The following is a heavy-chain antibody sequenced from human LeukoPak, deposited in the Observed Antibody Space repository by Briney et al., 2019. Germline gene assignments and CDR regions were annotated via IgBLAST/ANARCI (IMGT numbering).Heavy chain of an antibody. V-gene: IGHV3-21*01. CDR2: ISSSSSYI. Sequence: GGSLRLSGAASGFTFSSYSMNWVRQAPGKGLEWVSSISSSSSYIYYADSVKGRFTISRDNAKNSLYLQMNSLRAEDTAVYYCARGYSSGWCCYWGQGTLVTVSS. CDR1: GFTFSSYS. D-gene: IGHD6-19*01. J-gene: IGHJ4*02. CDR3: ARGYSSGWCCY.